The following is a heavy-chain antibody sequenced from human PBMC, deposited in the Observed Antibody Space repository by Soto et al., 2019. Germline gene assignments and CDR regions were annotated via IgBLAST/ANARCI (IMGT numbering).Heavy chain of an antibody. CDR2: ISYDGSNK. CDR1: GFTFSSYG. CDR3: AKPITIFDYYYYGMDV. D-gene: IGHD3-3*01. Sequence: QPGGSLRLSCAASGFTFSSYGMHWVRQAPGKGLEWVAVISYDGSNKYYADSVKGRFTISRDNSKNTLYLQMNSLRAEDTAVYYCAKPITIFDYYYYGMDVWGQGTTVTVAS. V-gene: IGHV3-30*18. J-gene: IGHJ6*02.